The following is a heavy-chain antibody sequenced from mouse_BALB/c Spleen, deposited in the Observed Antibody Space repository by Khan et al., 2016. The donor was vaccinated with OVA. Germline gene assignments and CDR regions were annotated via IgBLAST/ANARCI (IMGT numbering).Heavy chain of an antibody. CDR1: GYTFTTYW. D-gene: IGHD2-14*01. CDR2: IYPGDGDT. CDR3: ASYRYDYFDY. J-gene: IGHJ2*01. V-gene: IGHV1-87*01. Sequence: QVQLQQSGAELARPGASVKLSCKASGYTFTTYWMQWIKQRPGQGLEWIGTIYPGDGDTRSTQKFKGKATLTADKSSSTAYMQLNTLASEDSAVYYCASYRYDYFDYWGQGTTLTVSS.